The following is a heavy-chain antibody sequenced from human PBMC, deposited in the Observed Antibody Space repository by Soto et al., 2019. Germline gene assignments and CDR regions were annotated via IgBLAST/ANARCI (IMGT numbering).Heavy chain of an antibody. CDR1: GFTFSSYG. J-gene: IGHJ4*02. CDR3: AKDLYRAFGGVLGY. D-gene: IGHD3-16*01. Sequence: PGGSLRLSCAASGFTFSSYGMHWVRQAPGKGLEWVAVISYDGSNKYYADSVKGRFTISRDNSKNTLYLQMNSLRAEDTAVYYCAKDLYRAFGGVLGYWGQGTLVTVSS. V-gene: IGHV3-30*18. CDR2: ISYDGSNK.